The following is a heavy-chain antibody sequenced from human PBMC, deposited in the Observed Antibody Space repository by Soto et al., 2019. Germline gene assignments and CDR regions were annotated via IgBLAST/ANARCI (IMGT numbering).Heavy chain of an antibody. CDR2: IIPILGIA. J-gene: IGHJ6*02. CDR3: ARDLGDIVVVVAATHYGMDV. Sequence: QVQLVQSGAEVTKPGSSVKVSCKASGGTFSSYTISWVRQAPGQGLEWMGRIIPILGIANYAQKFQGRVTITADKSTSTAYMELSSLRSEDTAVYYCARDLGDIVVVVAATHYGMDVWGQGTTVTVSS. D-gene: IGHD2-15*01. CDR1: GGTFSSYT. V-gene: IGHV1-69*08.